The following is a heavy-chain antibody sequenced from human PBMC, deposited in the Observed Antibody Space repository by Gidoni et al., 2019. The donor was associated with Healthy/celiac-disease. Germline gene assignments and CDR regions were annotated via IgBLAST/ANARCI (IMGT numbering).Heavy chain of an antibody. Sequence: QVQQAQPGAEVKKHGASVKVSCKVSGCTPPEFSMHWVRQAPGKGLEWMGGFDPEDGETIYAQKFQGRVTMTEDTSTDTAYMELSSLRSEDTAVYYCATEGHLGTKPPFDYWGQGTLVTVSS. CDR2: FDPEDGET. CDR3: ATEGHLGTKPPFDY. CDR1: GCTPPEFS. J-gene: IGHJ4*02. D-gene: IGHD3-16*01. V-gene: IGHV1-24*01.